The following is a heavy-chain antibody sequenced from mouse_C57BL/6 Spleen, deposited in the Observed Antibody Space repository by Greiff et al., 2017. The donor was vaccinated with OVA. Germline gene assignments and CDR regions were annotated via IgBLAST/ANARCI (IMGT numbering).Heavy chain of an antibody. CDR3: ARSYYSNYPWFAY. CDR1: GYTFTDYY. J-gene: IGHJ3*01. V-gene: IGHV1-26*01. Sequence: VQLQQSGPELVKPGASVKISCKASGYTFTDYYMNWVKQSHGKSLEWIGDINPNNGGTSYNQKFKGKATLTVDKSSSTAYMELRSLTSEDSAVYYCARSYYSNYPWFAYWGQGTLVTVSA. D-gene: IGHD2-5*01. CDR2: INPNNGGT.